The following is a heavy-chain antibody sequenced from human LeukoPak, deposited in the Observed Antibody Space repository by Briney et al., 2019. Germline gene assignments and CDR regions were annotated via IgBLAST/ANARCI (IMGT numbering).Heavy chain of an antibody. Sequence: SVKVSCKASGYTFTGYYMHWVRQAPGQGLEWMGWINPNSGGTNYAQKFQGRVTMTRDTSISTVYMELSRLRSDDTAVYYCAREADSSGIIDYWGQGTLVTVSS. CDR2: INPNSGGT. CDR1: GYTFTGYY. D-gene: IGHD3-22*01. J-gene: IGHJ4*02. CDR3: AREADSSGIIDY. V-gene: IGHV1-2*02.